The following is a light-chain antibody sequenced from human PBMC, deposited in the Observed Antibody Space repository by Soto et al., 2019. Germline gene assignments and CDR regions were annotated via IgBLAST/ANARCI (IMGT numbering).Light chain of an antibody. V-gene: IGLV2-14*01. CDR2: EVS. CDR1: SSDVGGYNY. CDR3: SSYTSSSTLV. Sequence: QSALTQPASVSGSPGQSITISCTGTSSDVGGYNYVSWYQQHPGKAPKLMIYEVSNRPSGVSNRFSGPKSGNTASLTISGLQAEDEADYYRSSYTSSSTLVFGGGTKLTVL. J-gene: IGLJ2*01.